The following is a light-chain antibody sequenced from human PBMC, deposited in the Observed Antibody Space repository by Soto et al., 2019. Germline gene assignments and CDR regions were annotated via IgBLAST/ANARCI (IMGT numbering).Light chain of an antibody. V-gene: IGKV3-20*01. CDR1: QSISGSY. CDR2: GAS. J-gene: IGKJ5*01. CDR3: QQHGSSPIT. Sequence: EIVLTQSPGTLSLSPGERATLSCSSSQSISGSYSAWYQQKPGQAPRLLIYGASSRATGIPDRFSGSGSGTDFTLTISRLEPEDFAVYYCQQHGSSPITFGQGTRLEIK.